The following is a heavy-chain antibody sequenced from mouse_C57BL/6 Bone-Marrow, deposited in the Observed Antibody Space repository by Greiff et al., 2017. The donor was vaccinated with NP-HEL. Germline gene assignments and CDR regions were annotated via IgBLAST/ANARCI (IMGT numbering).Heavy chain of an antibody. CDR1: GYSITSGYY. J-gene: IGHJ2*01. D-gene: IGHD1-1*01. CDR3: ARGGITTVAHY. Sequence: DVKLQESGPGLVKPSQSLSLTCSVTGYSITSGYYWNWIRQFPGNKLEWMGYISYDGSNNYNPSLKNRISITRDTSKNQFFLKLNSVTTEDTATYYCARGGITTVAHYWGQGTTLTVSS. V-gene: IGHV3-6*01. CDR2: ISYDGSN.